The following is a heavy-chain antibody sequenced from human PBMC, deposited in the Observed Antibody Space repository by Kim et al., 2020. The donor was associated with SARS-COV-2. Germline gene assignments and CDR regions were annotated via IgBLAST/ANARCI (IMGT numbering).Heavy chain of an antibody. D-gene: IGHD4-17*01. CDR1: GYPFSSND. CDR2: MNPNSGNT. CDR3: ARAVTTWTYHYYYMDV. Sequence: ASVKVSCTASGYPFSSNDINWVRQATGQGLEWMGWMNPNSGNTGYAQKFQGRITMTKNTSISTAYMELNSLTSDDTAVYFCARAVTTWTYHYYYMDVWGKGTTVTVSS. V-gene: IGHV1-8*01. J-gene: IGHJ6*03.